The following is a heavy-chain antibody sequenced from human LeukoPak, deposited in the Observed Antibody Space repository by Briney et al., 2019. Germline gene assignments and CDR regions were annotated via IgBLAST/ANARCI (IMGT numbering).Heavy chain of an antibody. V-gene: IGHV3-21*01. CDR2: ISTSSSYI. Sequence: GGPLRLSCAASGFTFSSYSMNWVRQTPGKGLEWVSFISTSSSYIHYADSVKGRFTISRDNARNSLYLQMISLRAEDTAVYYCARVVDSNYGTPLDYWGQGTLVTVSS. J-gene: IGHJ4*02. CDR3: ARVVDSNYGTPLDY. D-gene: IGHD3-10*01. CDR1: GFTFSSYS.